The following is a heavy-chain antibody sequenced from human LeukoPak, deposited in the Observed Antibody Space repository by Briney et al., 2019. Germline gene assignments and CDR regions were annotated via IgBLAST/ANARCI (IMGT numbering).Heavy chain of an antibody. V-gene: IGHV4-61*01. Sequence: SETLSLTCTVSGGSINSNNYYWSWIRQPPGKGLEWIGYIYYSGSTNYNPSLKSRVTISVDTSKNQFSLKLSSVTAADTAVYYCARDDYGAVASLHQNFDWLPPGWFDPWGQGTLVTVSS. J-gene: IGHJ5*02. D-gene: IGHD3-9*01. CDR3: ARDDYGAVASLHQNFDWLPPGWFDP. CDR2: IYYSGST. CDR1: GGSINSNNYY.